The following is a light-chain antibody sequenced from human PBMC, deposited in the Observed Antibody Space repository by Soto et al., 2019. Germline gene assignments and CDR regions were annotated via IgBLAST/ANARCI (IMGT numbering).Light chain of an antibody. V-gene: IGKV3-20*01. CDR3: QQYGSSSLT. CDR1: QSVSSSY. Sequence: EIVLTQSPGTLSLSPGERATLSCRASQSVSSSYLAWYQQKPGQAPRLLIYGASSRATGIPDRFSGSGSGTDFTLTITSLEPEDFAVYYCQQYGSSSLTCGGGTKVESK. CDR2: GAS. J-gene: IGKJ4*01.